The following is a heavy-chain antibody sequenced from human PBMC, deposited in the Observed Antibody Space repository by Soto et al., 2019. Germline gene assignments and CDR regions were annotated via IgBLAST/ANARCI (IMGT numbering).Heavy chain of an antibody. D-gene: IGHD3-10*01. CDR1: GYTFTSYY. V-gene: IGHV1-46*03. CDR3: ARGGYYYGSGSYPGV. CDR2: INPSGGST. J-gene: IGHJ6*02. Sequence: QVQLVQSGAEVKKPGASVKVSCKASGYTFTSYYMHWVRQAPGQGLEWMGIINPSGGSTSYAQKFPGRVTMTRDTSTSTVYMELSSLRSEDTAVYYCARGGYYYGSGSYPGVWGQGTTVTVSS.